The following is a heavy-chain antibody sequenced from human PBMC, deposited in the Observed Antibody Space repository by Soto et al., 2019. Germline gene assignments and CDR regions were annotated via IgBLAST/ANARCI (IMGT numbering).Heavy chain of an antibody. Sequence: ASVKVSCKTSGYSFTSYGVTWVRQAPGQGLEWMGWINPNSGGTNYAQKFQGWVTMTRDTSISTAYMELSRLRSDDTAVYYCARGYYGSGSYYNNMDVWGKGTTVTVSS. CDR2: INPNSGGT. D-gene: IGHD3-10*01. CDR1: GYSFTSYG. V-gene: IGHV1-2*04. J-gene: IGHJ6*04. CDR3: ARGYYGSGSYYNNMDV.